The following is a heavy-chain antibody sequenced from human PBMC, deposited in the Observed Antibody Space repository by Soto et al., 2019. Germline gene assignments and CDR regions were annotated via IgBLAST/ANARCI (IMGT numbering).Heavy chain of an antibody. J-gene: IGHJ5*02. CDR2: IIPLSGTP. CDR1: RGTFSNYA. D-gene: IGHD5-18*01. Sequence: QVQLVQSGAEVKKPGSSVKVSCKASRGTFSNYALTWVRQAPGQGLEWMGGIIPLSGTPNYAQKFQGRVTITADKSTTTVYMELSSLRSEDTAVYYCTRGIQLWSWGQGTLVTVSS. CDR3: TRGIQLWS. V-gene: IGHV1-69*06.